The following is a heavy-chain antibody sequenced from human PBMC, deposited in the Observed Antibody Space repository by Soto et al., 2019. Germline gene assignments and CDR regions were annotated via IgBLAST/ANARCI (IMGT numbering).Heavy chain of an antibody. J-gene: IGHJ6*02. CDR2: MNPNSGNT. Sequence: QVQLVQSGAEVKKPGASVKVSCKASGYTFTSYDINWVRQATGQGLEWMGWMNPNSGNTGYAQKFQGRVTMTRNTSISTAYMELSSMRSEDTAVYYCARGSVVVVAATNYYYYYGMDVWGQGTTVTVSS. V-gene: IGHV1-8*01. D-gene: IGHD2-15*01. CDR3: ARGSVVVVAATNYYYYYGMDV. CDR1: GYTFTSYD.